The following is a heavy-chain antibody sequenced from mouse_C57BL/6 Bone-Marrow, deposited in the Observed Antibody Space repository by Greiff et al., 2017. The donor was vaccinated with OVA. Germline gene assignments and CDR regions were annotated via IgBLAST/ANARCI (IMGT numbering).Heavy chain of an antibody. V-gene: IGHV1-59*01. D-gene: IGHD1-1*02. CDR1: GYTFTNYW. CDR2: IAPSDSYI. CDR3: AHDGGRLYIHY. Sequence: QVQLQQPGAELVRPGTSVKLSCKASGYTFTNYWMHWVKQRPGQGLEWIGVIAPSDSYINYNQKFKGRTTLTVDTSSSTAYMPLSSLTSEDSAVYYSAHDGGRLYIHYWGQGTSLTVSS. J-gene: IGHJ2*02.